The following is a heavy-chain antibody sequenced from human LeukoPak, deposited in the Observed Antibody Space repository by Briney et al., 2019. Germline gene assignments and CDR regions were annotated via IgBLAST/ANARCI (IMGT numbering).Heavy chain of an antibody. CDR3: ARRGQQLLNYYYYYYMDV. J-gene: IGHJ6*03. D-gene: IGHD6-13*01. V-gene: IGHV1-18*01. CDR1: GYTFTSYG. Sequence: GASVKVSCKASGYTFTSYGISWVRQAPGQGPEWMGWISAYNGNTNYAQKLQGRVTMTTDTSTSTAYMELRSLRSDDTAVYYCARRGQQLLNYYYYYYMDVWGKGTTVTVSS. CDR2: ISAYNGNT.